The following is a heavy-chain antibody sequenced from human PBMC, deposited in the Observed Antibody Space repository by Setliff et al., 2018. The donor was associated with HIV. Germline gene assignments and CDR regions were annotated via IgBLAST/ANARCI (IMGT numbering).Heavy chain of an antibody. CDR3: ARAGYNWNVDAFDI. J-gene: IGHJ3*02. CDR1: GGSFSGYY. CDR2: INHSGST. Sequence: SETLSLTCAVYGGSFSGYYWSWIRQPPGKGLEWIGEINHSGSTNYNPSLKSRVTISVDTSKNQFSLKLSSVAAADTAVYYCARAGYNWNVDAFDIWGQGTMVTVSS. V-gene: IGHV4-34*01. D-gene: IGHD1-20*01.